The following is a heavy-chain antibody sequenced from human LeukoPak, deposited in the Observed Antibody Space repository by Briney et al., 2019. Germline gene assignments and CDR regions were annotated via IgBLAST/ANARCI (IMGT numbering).Heavy chain of an antibody. Sequence: ASVKVSCKASGYTFTGYYMHWVRQAPGQGLEWMGWINPNSGGTNYAQKFQGRVTMTRDTSISTAYMELSRLRSDDTAVYYCARENDFWSGYYSHYGMDVWGQGTTVTVSS. D-gene: IGHD3-3*01. V-gene: IGHV1-2*02. CDR3: ARENDFWSGYYSHYGMDV. CDR1: GYTFTGYY. CDR2: INPNSGGT. J-gene: IGHJ6*02.